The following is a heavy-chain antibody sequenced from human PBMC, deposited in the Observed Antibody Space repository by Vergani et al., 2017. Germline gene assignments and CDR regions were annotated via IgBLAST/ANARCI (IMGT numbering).Heavy chain of an antibody. CDR3: ARIPRGYCSSVICFPFDL. CDR2: IYHSGSA. D-gene: IGHD2-2*01. CDR1: GGSISSAGYF. V-gene: IGHV4-31*03. J-gene: IGHJ4*02. Sequence: QVQLQESGPGLVKPSQTLSLTCTVSGGSISSAGYFWSWIRQHPGKGLELLGYIYHSGSAYYNPSLESRVTMSVDTSKNQFSLNLNSVTASDTAVYYCARIPRGYCSSVICFPFDLWVQGSLVTVSS.